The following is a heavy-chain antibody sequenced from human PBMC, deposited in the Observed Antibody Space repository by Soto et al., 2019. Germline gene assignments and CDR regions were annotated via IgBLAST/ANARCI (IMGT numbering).Heavy chain of an antibody. CDR2: ISANGDNV. D-gene: IGHD4-17*01. CDR1: GFTFSSYA. CDR3: AKDMKWGGMTTIHYFDS. Sequence: GGSLRLSCAASGFTFSSYAMHWVRQAPGKGLEWVSGISANGDNVDYADSVKGRFTVSRDNAKNSLFLQMNSLRPEDTALYYCAKDMKWGGMTTIHYFDSWGQGTQVTVSS. J-gene: IGHJ4*02. V-gene: IGHV3-9*01.